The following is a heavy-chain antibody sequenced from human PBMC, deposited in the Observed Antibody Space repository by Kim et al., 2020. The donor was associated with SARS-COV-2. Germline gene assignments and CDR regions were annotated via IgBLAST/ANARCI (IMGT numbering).Heavy chain of an antibody. CDR3: AKLDSSDYYAPYDY. Sequence: ADSVKCRFTIYRDNTKNTLYLQMNGLRAEDTAVFYCAKLDSSDYYAPYDYWGQGTLVTVSS. J-gene: IGHJ4*02. D-gene: IGHD3-22*01. V-gene: IGHV3-23*01.